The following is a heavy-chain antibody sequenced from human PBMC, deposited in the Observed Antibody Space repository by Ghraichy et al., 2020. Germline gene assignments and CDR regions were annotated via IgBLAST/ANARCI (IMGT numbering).Heavy chain of an antibody. V-gene: IGHV3-64*01. CDR3: ARGRGSYGLRYFDY. J-gene: IGHJ4*02. D-gene: IGHD1-26*01. CDR2: ISSDGGTT. Sequence: GGSLRLSCAASGFTFSDHTIHWVRQAPGKGLEYVSAISSDGGTTYYANSVKGRFTISRDNSKNTLYLQMGSLRAEDMAVYYCARGRGSYGLRYFDYWGQGTLVTVSS. CDR1: GFTFSDHT.